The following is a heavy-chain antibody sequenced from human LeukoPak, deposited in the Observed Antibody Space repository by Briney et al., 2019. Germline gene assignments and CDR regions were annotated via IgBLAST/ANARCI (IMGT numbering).Heavy chain of an antibody. V-gene: IGHV3-23*01. CDR1: GFTFSSYA. CDR2: ISGSGGST. CDR3: ANRVVVPAAIDY. D-gene: IGHD2-2*01. J-gene: IGHJ4*02. Sequence: GGSLRLSCAASGFTFSSYAMSWVRQAPGKGLEWVSAISGSGGSTYYADSVKGRFAISRDNSKNTLYLQMNSLRAEDTAVYYCANRVVVPAAIDYWGQGTLVTVSS.